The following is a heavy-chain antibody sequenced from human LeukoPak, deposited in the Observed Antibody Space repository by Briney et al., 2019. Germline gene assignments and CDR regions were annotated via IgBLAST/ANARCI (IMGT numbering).Heavy chain of an antibody. CDR3: TSQQQLLPFFDY. J-gene: IGHJ4*02. CDR2: IRSKVYGGTT. D-gene: IGHD6-13*01. V-gene: IGHV3-49*04. Sequence: GGSLRLSCTASGFIFGEYAMNWVRQAPGKGLGWVGFIRSKVYGGTTDYAASGKGRFRISRDDYKSSAYVQMDSLKTEDTAVYSCTSQQQLLPFFDYWGQGTLVTVSS. CDR1: GFIFGEYA.